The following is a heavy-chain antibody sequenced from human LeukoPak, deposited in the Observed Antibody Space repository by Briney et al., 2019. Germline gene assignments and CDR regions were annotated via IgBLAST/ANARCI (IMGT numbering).Heavy chain of an antibody. CDR3: AKFVGTGTTPTDY. CDR1: GFTFTNYA. Sequence: GSLRLSCAASGFTFTNYAMTWVRQAPGKGLEWVSVISCSGSNTDYADSVKGRFTISRDNSKNTLSLQMNSLRAEDTAIYYCAKFVGTGTTPTDYWGQGTLVTVSS. CDR2: ISCSGSNT. J-gene: IGHJ4*02. V-gene: IGHV3-23*01. D-gene: IGHD1-1*01.